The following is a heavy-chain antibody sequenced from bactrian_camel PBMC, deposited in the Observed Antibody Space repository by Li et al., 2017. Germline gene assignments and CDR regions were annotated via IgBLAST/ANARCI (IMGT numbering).Heavy chain of an antibody. J-gene: IGHJ6*01. CDR3: AAVLLYGGTWVNGDFAY. CDR1: GYTNNRYC. Sequence: VQLVESGGGSVQSGGSLRLSCAASGYTNNRYCMGWFRQAPGKQRDFVSAIDSEGTTKYADSVKGRFTISKDNAKNTLYLQMNSLKPEDTAMYHCAAVLLYGGTWVNGDFAYWGQGTQVTVS. D-gene: IGHD6*01. V-gene: IGHV3S53*01. CDR2: IDSEGTT.